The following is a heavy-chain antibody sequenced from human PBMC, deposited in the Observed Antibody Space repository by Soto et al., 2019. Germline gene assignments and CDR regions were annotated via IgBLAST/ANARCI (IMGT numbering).Heavy chain of an antibody. D-gene: IGHD5-18*01. CDR2: IYYSGST. V-gene: IGHV4-31*03. J-gene: IGHJ5*02. CDR1: GGSISSDGDY. CDR3: ARVLRGYRNAIALNWFDP. Sequence: QVQLQESGPGQVKRSQTLYLTCTVSGGSISSDGDYWSWIRQHPGKGLEWIGYIYYSGSTYYNPSLKSRVTISVDTSKNQFSLKLSSVTAADTAVYYCARVLRGYRNAIALNWFDPWGQGTLVTVSS.